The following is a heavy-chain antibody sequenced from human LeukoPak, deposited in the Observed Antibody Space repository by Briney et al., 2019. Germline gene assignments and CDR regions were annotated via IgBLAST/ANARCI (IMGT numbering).Heavy chain of an antibody. CDR3: ARGFNPAI. Sequence: GGSLRLSCAASGFTFSNYWTIWVRQAPGKGLEWVGNIKQDGSEKRYADSVRGRFSISRDNAQTSLYLQMNSLRAEDTAVYYCARGFNPAIWGQGTMVTVSS. D-gene: IGHD3-3*01. V-gene: IGHV3-7*02. J-gene: IGHJ3*02. CDR2: IKQDGSEK. CDR1: GFTFSNYW.